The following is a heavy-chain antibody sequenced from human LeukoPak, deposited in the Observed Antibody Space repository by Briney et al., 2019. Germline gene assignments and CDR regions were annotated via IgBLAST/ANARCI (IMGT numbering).Heavy chain of an antibody. CDR3: ARNRDDPDP. D-gene: IGHD1-14*01. V-gene: IGHV3-23*01. J-gene: IGHJ5*02. CDR1: GFTFSSYG. CDR2: ISGSGGST. Sequence: PGGSLRLSCAASGFTFSSYGMSWVRQAPGEGLEWVSAISGSGGSTYYADSVKGRFTISRDNAKNSLYLQMNSLRAEDTAVYYCARNRDDPDPWGQGTLVTVSS.